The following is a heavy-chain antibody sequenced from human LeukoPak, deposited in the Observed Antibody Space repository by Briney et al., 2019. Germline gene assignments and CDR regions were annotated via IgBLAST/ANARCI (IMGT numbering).Heavy chain of an antibody. V-gene: IGHV4-31*03. J-gene: IGHJ4*02. D-gene: IGHD3-16*01. CDR1: GGPISSGGFH. CDR2: IHGSGTT. Sequence: SQTLSLTCTVSGGPISSGGFHWSWIRQHPGKGLEWIGYIHGSGTTYFNPSLKSRVTISADTTKNQFSLKLNSVTAADTAVYYRARDKGSYGHFDYWGQGLLVTVSS. CDR3: ARDKGSYGHFDY.